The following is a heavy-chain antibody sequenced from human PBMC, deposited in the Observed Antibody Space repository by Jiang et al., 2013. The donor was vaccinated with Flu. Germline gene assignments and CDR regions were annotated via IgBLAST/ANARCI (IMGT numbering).Heavy chain of an antibody. D-gene: IGHD1-26*01. J-gene: IGHJ4*02. CDR3: ARHRGGRYRGNYYFFDY. Sequence: GPGLVKPSETLSLTCTVSGDSFTNTNYYWGWIRLPPGKGLEWIGSVYYGSTYYNPSPSSRVTISADTSKKQFSLNLSSVTAADTAVYYCARHRGGRYRGNYYFFDYWGQGTLVTVSS. CDR1: GDSFTNTNYY. V-gene: IGHV4-39*01. CDR2: VYYGST.